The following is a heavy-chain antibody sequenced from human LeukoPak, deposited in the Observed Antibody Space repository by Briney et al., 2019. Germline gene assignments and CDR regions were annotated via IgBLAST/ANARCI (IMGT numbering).Heavy chain of an antibody. D-gene: IGHD3-10*01. CDR2: ISAYNGNT. CDR1: GYTFTCYY. CDR3: ARGGIYYYGSGSYVYAFDI. V-gene: IGHV1-18*04. Sequence: ASVKVSCKASGYTFTCYYMHWVRQAPGQGLEWMGWISAYNGNTNYAQKPQGRVTMTTDTSTSTAYMDLRSLRSDDTAVYYCARGGIYYYGSGSYVYAFDIWGQGTMVTVSS. J-gene: IGHJ3*02.